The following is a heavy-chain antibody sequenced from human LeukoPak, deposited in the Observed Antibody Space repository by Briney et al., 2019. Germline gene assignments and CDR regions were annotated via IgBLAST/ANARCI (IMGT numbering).Heavy chain of an antibody. CDR3: ARAPDRGNYYYCGMDV. Sequence: GASVKVSCKASGGTFSSYAISWVRQAPGQGLEWMGGIIPIFGTANYAQKFQGRVTITADESTSTAYMELSSLRSEDTAVYYCARAPDRGNYYYCGMDVWGQGTTVTVSS. V-gene: IGHV1-69*13. J-gene: IGHJ6*02. CDR2: IIPIFGTA. D-gene: IGHD3-16*01. CDR1: GGTFSSYA.